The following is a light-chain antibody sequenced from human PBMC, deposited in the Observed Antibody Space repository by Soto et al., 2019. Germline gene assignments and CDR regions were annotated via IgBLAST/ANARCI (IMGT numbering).Light chain of an antibody. J-gene: IGKJ1*01. Sequence: EIVLTQSPGTLSLSPGEKTTLSCRASQSVSSSDLAWYQQKPGQGPRLLIYVASSSATGIPDRFSGSASGTDFTLTISRLEPEDFAVYYCEHYGSLPRTFGQGTKVEIK. CDR2: VAS. V-gene: IGKV3-20*01. CDR1: QSVSSSD. CDR3: EHYGSLPRT.